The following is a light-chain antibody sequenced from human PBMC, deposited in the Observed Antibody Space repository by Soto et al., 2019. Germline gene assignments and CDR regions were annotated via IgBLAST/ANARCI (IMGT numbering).Light chain of an antibody. CDR3: CSYAGYNSYV. Sequence: QSVLTQPASVSGSPGQSITISCTGTSSDVGTYNLVSWYQHHPGKVPKLLIYEDTKRPSGVPARFSGSKSGNTASLTISGLQAEDETHYYCCSYAGYNSYVFGSGTKLTVL. V-gene: IGLV2-23*01. J-gene: IGLJ1*01. CDR1: SSDVGTYNL. CDR2: EDT.